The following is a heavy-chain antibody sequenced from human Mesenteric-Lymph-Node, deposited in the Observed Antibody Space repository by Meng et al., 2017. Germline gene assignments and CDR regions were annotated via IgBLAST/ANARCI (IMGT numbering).Heavy chain of an antibody. D-gene: IGHD1-14*01. V-gene: IGHV3-30*01. J-gene: IGHJ5*02. CDR2: ISYDGSNK. Sequence: GGSLRLSCAASGFTFSSYAMHWVRQAPGKGLEWVAVISYDGSNKYYADSVKGRFTISRDNSKNTLYLQMNSLRAEDTAIYYCAREPDHRSWLDTWGQGTLVTVSS. CDR3: AREPDHRSWLDT. CDR1: GFTFSSYA.